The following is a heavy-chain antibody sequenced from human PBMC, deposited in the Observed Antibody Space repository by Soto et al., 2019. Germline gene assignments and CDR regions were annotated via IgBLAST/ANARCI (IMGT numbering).Heavy chain of an antibody. V-gene: IGHV3-23*01. Sequence: GGSLRLSCAASGFTFSSYAMSWVRQAPGKGLEWVSAISGSGGSTYYADSVKGRFTISRDNSKNTLYLQMNSLRAEDTAVYYCAKDVTNCSGGSCQAEYFQHWGQGTLVTVPS. CDR2: ISGSGGST. CDR3: AKDVTNCSGGSCQAEYFQH. J-gene: IGHJ1*01. CDR1: GFTFSSYA. D-gene: IGHD2-15*01.